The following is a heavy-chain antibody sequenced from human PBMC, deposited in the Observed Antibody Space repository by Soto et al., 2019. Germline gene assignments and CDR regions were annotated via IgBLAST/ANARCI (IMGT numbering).Heavy chain of an antibody. CDR1: GFTFSSYG. Sequence: QVQLVESGGGVVQPGRSLRLSCAASGFTFSSYGMHWVRQAPGKGLEWVAVIWYDGSNKYYADSVKGRFTISRDNSKNTLYLQMNSLRAEDTAVYYCARDGEITMVRGAFDYWGQGTLVTVSS. CDR3: ARDGEITMVRGAFDY. D-gene: IGHD3-10*01. J-gene: IGHJ4*02. CDR2: IWYDGSNK. V-gene: IGHV3-33*01.